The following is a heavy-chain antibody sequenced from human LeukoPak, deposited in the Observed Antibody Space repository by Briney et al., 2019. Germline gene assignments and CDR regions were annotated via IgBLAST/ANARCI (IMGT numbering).Heavy chain of an antibody. D-gene: IGHD3-22*01. CDR2: ISPTGSTT. V-gene: IGHV3-74*01. CDR1: GFSFSGHW. CDR3: AKDLNRVTLTGMAPGRGIDY. Sequence: GGSLRLSCTASGFSFSGHWMHWARQLPGKGLVWVSRISPTGSTTSYADSVKGRFTVSRDNSKNTLYLQMNSLRADDTAIYYCAKDLNRVTLTGMAPGRGIDYWGQGVLVTVSS. J-gene: IGHJ4*02.